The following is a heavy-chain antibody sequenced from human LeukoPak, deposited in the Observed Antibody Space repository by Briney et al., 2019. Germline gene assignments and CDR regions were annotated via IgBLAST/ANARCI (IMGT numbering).Heavy chain of an antibody. Sequence: GASVKVSCKASGYTFTGYYMHWVRQAPGQGLEWMGWINPNSGGTNYAQKFQGRVTMTRDTSISTAYMELSRLRSDDTAVYYCAREGYCSSTSCYTVSAFDIWGQGTMVTVSS. J-gene: IGHJ3*02. V-gene: IGHV1-2*02. CDR2: INPNSGGT. D-gene: IGHD2-2*02. CDR1: GYTFTGYY. CDR3: AREGYCSSTSCYTVSAFDI.